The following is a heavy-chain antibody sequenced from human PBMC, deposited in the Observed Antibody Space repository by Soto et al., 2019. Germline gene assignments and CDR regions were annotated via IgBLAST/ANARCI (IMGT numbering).Heavy chain of an antibody. CDR2: IIPIFGTA. CDR1: GGTFSSYA. CDR3: ARDGNLDYYYGRDV. D-gene: IGHD1-1*01. Sequence: QVQLVQSGAEVKKPGSSVKVSCTASGGTFSSYAISWVRQAPGQGSEWMGGIIPIFGTANYAQKLQGSVTINAGASTSPDYMDLSSLRSEATAVYSCARDGNLDYYYGRDVWGQGTPVTVSS. V-gene: IGHV1-69*12. J-gene: IGHJ6*02.